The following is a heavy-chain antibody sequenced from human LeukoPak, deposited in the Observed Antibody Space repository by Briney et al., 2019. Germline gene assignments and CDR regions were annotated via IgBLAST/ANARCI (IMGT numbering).Heavy chain of an antibody. D-gene: IGHD6-19*01. CDR1: EYSFTSFW. CDR3: ARADSSGWFDP. J-gene: IGHJ5*02. CDR2: IYPGDSDT. Sequence: GESLKIPCKGSEYSFTSFWIGWVRQIPGKGLEWMGIIYPGDSDTKYSPSFQGQVTISADKSISTAYLQWSSLKASDTAMYYCARADSSGWFDPWGQGTLVTVSS. V-gene: IGHV5-51*01.